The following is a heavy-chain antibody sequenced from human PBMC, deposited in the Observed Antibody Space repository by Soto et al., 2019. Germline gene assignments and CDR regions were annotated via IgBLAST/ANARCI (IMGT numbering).Heavy chain of an antibody. D-gene: IGHD3-10*01. J-gene: IGHJ5*02. Sequence: PGESLKISCKGSGYSFTSYWIGWVRQMPGKGLEWMGIIYLGDSDTRYSPSFQGQVTISADKSISTAYLQWSSLKASDTAMYYCARQGLGVRGVKSWFDPWGQGTLVTVSS. CDR2: IYLGDSDT. CDR1: GYSFTSYW. V-gene: IGHV5-51*01. CDR3: ARQGLGVRGVKSWFDP.